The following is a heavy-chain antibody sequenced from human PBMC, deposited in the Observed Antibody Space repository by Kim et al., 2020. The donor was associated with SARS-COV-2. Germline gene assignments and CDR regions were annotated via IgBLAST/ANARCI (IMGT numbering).Heavy chain of an antibody. Sequence: GGSLRLSCAASGFTFSSYSMNWVRQAPGKGLEWVSSISSSSSYIYYADSVKGRFTISRDNAKNSLYLQMNSLRADDTAVYYCARTRDSSWSYFDYWGQGTLVTVSS. CDR3: ARTRDSSWSYFDY. V-gene: IGHV3-21*01. D-gene: IGHD6-13*01. CDR1: GFTFSSYS. CDR2: ISSSSSYI. J-gene: IGHJ4*02.